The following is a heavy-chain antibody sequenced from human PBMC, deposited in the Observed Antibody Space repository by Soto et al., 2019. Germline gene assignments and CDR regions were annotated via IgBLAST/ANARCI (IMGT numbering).Heavy chain of an antibody. D-gene: IGHD1-26*01. J-gene: IGHJ4*02. V-gene: IGHV3-23*04. CDR1: GFIFSNYV. Sequence: EVQLVDSGGGLVQPGGPRSLSCEASGFIFSNYVMSWVRQAPGKGLEWVSSISDSGGTSYYADSVKGRFTISRDNSKNTLYLQMNSLRAEDTAIYYCAKRPRALLTFDYWGQGTLVTVSS. CDR3: AKRPRALLTFDY. CDR2: ISDSGGTS.